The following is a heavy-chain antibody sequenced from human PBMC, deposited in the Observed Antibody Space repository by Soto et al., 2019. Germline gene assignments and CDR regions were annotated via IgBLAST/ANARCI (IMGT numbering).Heavy chain of an antibody. Sequence: QVQLQESGQGLVKPSQTLSLTCTVSGGSISCGGYYWSWIRQHPGKGLEWIGYIYYSGSTYYNPSLKIRVTMSVDTSENQFSLRLSSVTAADTAVYYCARKDSGYGDYMDVWGKGTTVTVSS. CDR1: GGSISCGGYY. J-gene: IGHJ6*03. CDR2: IYYSGST. CDR3: ARKDSGYGDYMDV. D-gene: IGHD5-12*01. V-gene: IGHV4-31*03.